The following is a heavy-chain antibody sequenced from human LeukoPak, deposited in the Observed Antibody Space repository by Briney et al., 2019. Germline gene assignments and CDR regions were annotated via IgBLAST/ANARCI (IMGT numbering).Heavy chain of an antibody. Sequence: GGSLRLSCAASGFTFSSYWMSWVRQAPGKGREWVANIKQDGSEKYYVDSVKGRFTISRDNAKNSLYLQMNSLRAEDTAVYYCARGGHCHDSSGSNWFDPWGQGTLVTVSS. CDR3: ARGGHCHDSSGSNWFDP. V-gene: IGHV3-7*01. D-gene: IGHD3-22*01. CDR2: IKQDGSEK. CDR1: GFTFSSYW. J-gene: IGHJ5*02.